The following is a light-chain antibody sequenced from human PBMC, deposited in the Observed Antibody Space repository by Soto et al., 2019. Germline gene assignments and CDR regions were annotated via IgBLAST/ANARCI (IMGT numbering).Light chain of an antibody. CDR3: QAYDYSLTAFV. J-gene: IGLJ3*02. CDR1: SSDIGAGYD. Sequence: QSVLTQPPSVSEAPGQRVTISCTGTSSDIGAGYDVHWYQQLPGAAPKLLIYSNAIRPSGVPDRFSGSKSGTSASLAITGLQAEDEADYYCQAYDYSLTAFVFGGGTQLTVL. V-gene: IGLV1-40*01. CDR2: SNA.